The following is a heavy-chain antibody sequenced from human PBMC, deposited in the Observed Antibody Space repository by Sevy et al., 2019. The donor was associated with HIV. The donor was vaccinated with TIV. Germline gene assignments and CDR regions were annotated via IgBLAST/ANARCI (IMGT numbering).Heavy chain of an antibody. V-gene: IGHV1-2*02. CDR1: GYTFTRHY. Sequence: ASVKVSCKASGYTFTRHYMHWVRQAPGQGLEWMGWINPKNGGTTYAQRFQGRVTMTRDTSSSTAYMELSSLTSDDTAVYYCARDYPTGSFPNYWGQGTLVTVSS. CDR3: ARDYPTGSFPNY. J-gene: IGHJ4*02. D-gene: IGHD1-26*01. CDR2: INPKNGGT.